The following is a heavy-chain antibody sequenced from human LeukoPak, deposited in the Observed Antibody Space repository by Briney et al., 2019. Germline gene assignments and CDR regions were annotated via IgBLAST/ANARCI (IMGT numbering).Heavy chain of an antibody. J-gene: IGHJ6*03. D-gene: IGHD2-2*01. CDR1: GFTFSSYA. Sequence: GGSLRLSCAASGFTFSSYAMHWVRQAPGKGLEWVAVISYDGSNKYYADSVKGRFTISRDNAKNSLYLQMNSLRADDTAVYYCASHHQPARYYYYMDVWGKGTTVTVSS. CDR2: ISYDGSNK. CDR3: ASHHQPARYYYYMDV. V-gene: IGHV3-30*04.